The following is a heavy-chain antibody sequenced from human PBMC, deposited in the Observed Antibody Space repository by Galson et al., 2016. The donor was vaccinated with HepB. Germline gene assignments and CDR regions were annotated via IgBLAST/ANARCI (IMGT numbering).Heavy chain of an antibody. CDR1: RFTFSDYY. J-gene: IGHJ4*02. V-gene: IGHV3-72*01. CDR2: IRNKANRDTT. D-gene: IGHD3-22*01. CDR3: VTDNYDVSTFY. Sequence: SLRLSCAASRFTFSDYYMEWVRQAPGKGLEWVGRIRNKANRDTTEYAASAKGRFTISRDGSKNLVYLQMNSLKTEDTDVYYCVTDNYDVSTFYWGQGTLVTVSS.